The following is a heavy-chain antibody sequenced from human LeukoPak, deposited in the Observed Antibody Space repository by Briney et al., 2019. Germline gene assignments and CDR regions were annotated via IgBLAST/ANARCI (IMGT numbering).Heavy chain of an antibody. J-gene: IGHJ5*01. V-gene: IGHV3-30-3*01. Sequence: GRSLRLSCAASGFTFSSYAMHWVRQAPGKGLEWVAVISYDGSNKYYADSVKGRFTISRDNSKNTLYLEMNSLRTEDTAVYYCAKPSNIWFNWLDCWGQGTLVTVSS. CDR1: GFTFSSYA. CDR3: AKPSNIWFNWLDC. CDR2: ISYDGSNK. D-gene: IGHD3-9*01.